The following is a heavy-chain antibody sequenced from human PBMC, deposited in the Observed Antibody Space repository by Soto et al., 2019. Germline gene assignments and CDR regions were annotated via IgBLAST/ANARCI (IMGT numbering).Heavy chain of an antibody. CDR1: GFTFSSYA. V-gene: IGHV3-23*01. CDR3: AKTYYYGSGSGSHGRNLFDP. Sequence: GGSLILSCAASGFTFSSYAMSWVRQAPGKGLEWVSAISGSGGSTYYADSVRGRFTISRDNSKNTLYLQMNSLRAEDTAVYYCAKTYYYGSGSGSHGRNLFDPWGQGTLVTVSS. D-gene: IGHD3-10*01. CDR2: ISGSGGST. J-gene: IGHJ5*02.